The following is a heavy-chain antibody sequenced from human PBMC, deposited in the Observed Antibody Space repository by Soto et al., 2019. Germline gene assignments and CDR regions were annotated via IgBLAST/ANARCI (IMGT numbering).Heavy chain of an antibody. D-gene: IGHD1-26*01. CDR1: GFTFSSYA. J-gene: IGHJ3*02. Sequence: GGSLRLSCAASGFTFSSYAMSWVRQAPGKGLEWVSAISGSGGSTYYADSVKGRFTISRDNAKNTLYLQMNSLRAEDTAVYYCASHPWEEGYAFDIWGQGTMVTVSS. CDR2: ISGSGGST. CDR3: ASHPWEEGYAFDI. V-gene: IGHV3-23*01.